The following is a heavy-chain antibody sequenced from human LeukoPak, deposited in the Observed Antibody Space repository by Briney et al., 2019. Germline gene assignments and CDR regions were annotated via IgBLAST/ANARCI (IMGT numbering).Heavy chain of an antibody. J-gene: IGHJ5*01. CDR2: IIPIFGTA. CDR3: AGGTLERFQYPEYNWFDS. V-gene: IGHV1-69*05. CDR1: GGTFSSYA. D-gene: IGHD3-3*01. Sequence: SVKVSCKASGGTFSSYAISWVRQAPGQGLEWMGGIIPIFGTANYAQKFQGRVTITTDESTSTAYMELSSLRSEDTAVYYCAGGTLERFQYPEYNWFDSWGQGTLVTVSS.